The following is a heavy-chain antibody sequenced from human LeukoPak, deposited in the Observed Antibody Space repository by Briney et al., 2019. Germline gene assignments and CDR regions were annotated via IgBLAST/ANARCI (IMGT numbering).Heavy chain of an antibody. Sequence: GGSLRLSCVASGFTFSCYGMHWVRQAPGKGLEWVVVISYDGSNKYYADSVKGRFTISRDNSKNTLYLQMNSLRAEDTAVYYCAKDYSGYYSYFDYWGQGTLVTVSS. CDR1: GFTFSCYG. V-gene: IGHV3-30*18. J-gene: IGHJ4*02. CDR2: ISYDGSNK. D-gene: IGHD3-22*01. CDR3: AKDYSGYYSYFDY.